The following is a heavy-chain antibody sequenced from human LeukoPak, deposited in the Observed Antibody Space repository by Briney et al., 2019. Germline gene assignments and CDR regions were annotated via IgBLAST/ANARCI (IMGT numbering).Heavy chain of an antibody. D-gene: IGHD2-21*02. Sequence: SVKVSCKASGYTFPSYFMHWVRQAPGQGLEWMGGIIPIFGTANYAQKFQGRVTITADESTSTAYMELSSLRSEDTAVYYCASSYCGGDCYSGYWGQGTLVTVSS. V-gene: IGHV1-69*13. CDR1: GYTFPSYF. CDR2: IIPIFGTA. J-gene: IGHJ4*02. CDR3: ASSYCGGDCYSGY.